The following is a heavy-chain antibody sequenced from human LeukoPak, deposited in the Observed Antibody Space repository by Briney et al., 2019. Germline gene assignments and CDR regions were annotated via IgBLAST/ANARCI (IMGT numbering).Heavy chain of an antibody. CDR3: ARNSPNYYDSSGYLDY. CDR1: GYSFTSYW. CDR2: IYPGDSDT. J-gene: IGHJ4*02. V-gene: IGHV5-51*01. D-gene: IGHD3-22*01. Sequence: GESLKISCKGSGYSFTSYWIGWVRQMPGKGLEWMGIIYPGDSDTRYSPSFQGQVTISADKSISTAYLQWSSLRASDTAMYYCARNSPNYYDSSGYLDYWGQGTLVTVSS.